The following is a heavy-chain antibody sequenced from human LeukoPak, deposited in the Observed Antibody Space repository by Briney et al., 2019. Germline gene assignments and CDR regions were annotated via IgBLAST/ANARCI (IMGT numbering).Heavy chain of an antibody. CDR3: ARGGLIQRHAFDI. CDR1: GFTFSSYE. J-gene: IGHJ3*02. CDR2: ISSSGSTI. D-gene: IGHD1-1*01. V-gene: IGHV3-48*03. Sequence: GGSLRLSCAASGFTFSSYEMNWVRQAPGKGLEWVSYISSSGSTIYYADSVKGRFTISRDNAKNSLYLQMNSLRGEDTALYYCARGGLIQRHAFDIWGQGTMVTVSS.